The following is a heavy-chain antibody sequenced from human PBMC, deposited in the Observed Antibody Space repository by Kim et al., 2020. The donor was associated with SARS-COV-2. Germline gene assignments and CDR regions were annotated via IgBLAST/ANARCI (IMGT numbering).Heavy chain of an antibody. CDR3: ARDHSGWLTADAFDI. V-gene: IGHV3-48*03. CDR2: ISSSGSTI. D-gene: IGHD6-19*01. Sequence: GGSLRLSCAASGFTFSSYEMNWVRQAPGKGLEWVSYISSSGSTIYYADSVKGRFTISRDNAKNSLYLQMNSLRAEDTAVYYCARDHSGWLTADAFDIWGQGTMVTVSS. J-gene: IGHJ3*02. CDR1: GFTFSSYE.